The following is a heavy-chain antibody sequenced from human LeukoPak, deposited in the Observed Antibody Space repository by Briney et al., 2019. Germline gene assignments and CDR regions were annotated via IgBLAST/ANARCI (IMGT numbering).Heavy chain of an antibody. J-gene: IGHJ4*02. Sequence: ASVKVSCKASGYTFTNYYMHWVRQAPGQGLEWMGIINPSGGSTSYAQKLQGRVTMTRDTSTSTVYMELSSLRSEDTAVYYCGGVCYGGGGYFDYWGQGTLVTVSS. CDR3: GGVCYGGGGYFDY. CDR1: GYTFTNYY. D-gene: IGHD2-2*01. CDR2: INPSGGST. V-gene: IGHV1-46*04.